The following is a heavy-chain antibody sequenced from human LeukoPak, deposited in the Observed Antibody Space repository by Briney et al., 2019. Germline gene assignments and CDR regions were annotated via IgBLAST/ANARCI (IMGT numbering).Heavy chain of an antibody. J-gene: IGHJ4*02. V-gene: IGHV1-69*13. Sequence: GASVKVSCKASGGTLSSYAISWVRQAPGQGLEWMGGIIPIFGTANYAQKFQGRVTITADESTSTAYMELSSLRSEDTAVYYCARDYNWNYYLDYWGQGTLVTVSS. D-gene: IGHD1-20*01. CDR1: GGTLSSYA. CDR3: ARDYNWNYYLDY. CDR2: IIPIFGTA.